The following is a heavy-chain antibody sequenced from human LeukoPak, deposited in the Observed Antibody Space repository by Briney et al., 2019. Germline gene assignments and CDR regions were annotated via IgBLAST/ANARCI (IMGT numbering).Heavy chain of an antibody. V-gene: IGHV3-23*01. CDR2: ISGSGGST. CDR1: GFPFSSYG. J-gene: IGHJ4*02. CDR3: AKVQWLGYYFDY. Sequence: GGTLRLSCAAPGFPFSSYGMSWVRQAPGKGLEWVSAISGSGGSTYYSDSVRGRFTISRDNSKITLYLHMTSLRAEATALYYCAKVQWLGYYFDYWGQGTLVTVSS. D-gene: IGHD6-19*01.